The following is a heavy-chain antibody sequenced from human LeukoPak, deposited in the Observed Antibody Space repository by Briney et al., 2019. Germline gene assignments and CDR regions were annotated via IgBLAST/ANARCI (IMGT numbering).Heavy chain of an antibody. CDR1: GFTFSSYW. CDR2: IKPDGREK. CDR3: ASPRGYCSGGSCPYYFDY. D-gene: IGHD2-15*01. Sequence: PGGSLRLSCAASGFTFSSYWMSWVRQAPGKGLEWVANIKPDGREKYYVDSVKGRFTISRDNPKNSPYLQMNSLRAEDTAVYYCASPRGYCSGGSCPYYFDYWGQGTLVTVSS. V-gene: IGHV3-7*01. J-gene: IGHJ4*02.